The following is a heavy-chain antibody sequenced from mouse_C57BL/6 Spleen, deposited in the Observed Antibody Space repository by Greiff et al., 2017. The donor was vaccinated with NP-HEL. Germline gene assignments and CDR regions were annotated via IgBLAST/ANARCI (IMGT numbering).Heavy chain of an antibody. CDR2: INPGSGGT. V-gene: IGHV1-54*01. CDR1: GYAFTNYL. J-gene: IGHJ4*01. D-gene: IGHD1-1*01. CDR3: ARGGYYGSSLYAMDY. Sequence: QVQLKQSGAELVRPGPSVKVSCKASGYAFTNYLIEWVKQRPGQGLEWIGVINPGSGGTNYNEKFKGKATLTADKSSSTAYMQLSSLTSEDSAVYFCARGGYYGSSLYAMDYWGQGTSVTVSS.